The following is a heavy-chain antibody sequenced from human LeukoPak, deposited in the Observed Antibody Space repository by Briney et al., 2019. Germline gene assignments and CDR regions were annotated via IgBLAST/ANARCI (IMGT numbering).Heavy chain of an antibody. V-gene: IGHV4-59*08. CDR2: VHNSGST. J-gene: IGHJ3*02. CDR3: ATQGRGEMATIKHDAFDI. D-gene: IGHD5-12*01. Sequence: SETLSLTCTVSGGSISSYYWSWIRQPPGKGLEWIGYVHNSGSTNYNPSLKSRLTISVDTSKSQFSLRMTSVTAADTAVYYCATQGRGEMATIKHDAFDIWGQGTMVTVSS. CDR1: GGSISSYY.